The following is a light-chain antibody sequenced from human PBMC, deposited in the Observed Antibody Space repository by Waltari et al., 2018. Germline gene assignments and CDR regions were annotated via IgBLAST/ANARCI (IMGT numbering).Light chain of an antibody. V-gene: IGKV2-30*02. CDR1: QSLVHNAKNTY. CDR3: MQGTHWPIT. Sequence: EVVMTQSPLSLPVTLGQPASISCRSGQSLVHNAKNTYLNWFQQRPGQSPRRLIYQVSNRDSGVPDRFSGSGSDIDFTLKISRVEADDVGVYYCMQGTHWPITFGQGTRLEIK. CDR2: QVS. J-gene: IGKJ5*01.